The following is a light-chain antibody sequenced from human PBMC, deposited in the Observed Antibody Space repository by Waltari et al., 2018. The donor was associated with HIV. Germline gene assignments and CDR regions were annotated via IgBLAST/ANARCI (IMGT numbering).Light chain of an antibody. CDR2: KAS. V-gene: IGKV1-5*03. Sequence: DIQMTQSPSTLSASVGDSVTITCRASQSISSGLAWYQQKQGKAPKLLIYKASSLESGVPSRFSGSGSGTEFTLTISSLQPDDFATYYCQQYNSYSRTFGQGTKVEIK. CDR3: QQYNSYSRT. CDR1: QSISSG. J-gene: IGKJ1*01.